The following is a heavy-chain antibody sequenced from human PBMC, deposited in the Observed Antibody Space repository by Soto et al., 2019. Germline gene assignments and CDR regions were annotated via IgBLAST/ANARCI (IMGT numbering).Heavy chain of an antibody. CDR3: ARVVQWLDYYFEY. V-gene: IGHV1-2*02. CDR1: GYSFTGYH. J-gene: IGHJ4*02. CDR2: INPNSGGA. Sequence: QVQLVQSGAEVKKPGASVIVSCKASGYSFTGYHIHWVRQAPGQGLEWMGWINPNSGGANHAENFQGRVIMTRGTSISTAYMEVSRLRSDDTAVYYCARVVQWLDYYFEYWGQGTVVTVSS. D-gene: IGHD6-19*01.